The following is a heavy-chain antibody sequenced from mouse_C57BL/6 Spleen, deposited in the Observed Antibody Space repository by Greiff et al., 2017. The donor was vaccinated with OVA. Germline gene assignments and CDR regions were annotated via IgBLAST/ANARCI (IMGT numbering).Heavy chain of an antibody. CDR2: INPNNGGT. V-gene: IGHV1-26*01. J-gene: IGHJ1*03. D-gene: IGHD1-1*01. CDR1: GYTFTDYY. Sequence: VQLQQSGPELVKPGASVKISCKASGYTFTDYYMNWVKQRHGKSLEWIGDINPNNGGTSYNQKFKGKATLTVDKSSSPAYMELRSLTSEDSAVYYCARDYYGTGRYFDVWGTGTTVTVSS. CDR3: ARDYYGTGRYFDV.